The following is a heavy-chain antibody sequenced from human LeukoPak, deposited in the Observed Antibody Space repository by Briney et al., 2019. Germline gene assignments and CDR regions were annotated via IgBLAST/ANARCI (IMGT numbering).Heavy chain of an antibody. Sequence: GGSLRLSCAASGFTFSTYSMHWVRQAPGKGLEYVSAISSNGGGTYYANSVKGRFTISRDNSKNTLYLQMNSLRAEDTAVYYCAELGITMIGGVWGKGTTVTISS. J-gene: IGHJ6*04. CDR2: ISSNGGGT. D-gene: IGHD3-10*02. CDR3: AELGITMIGGV. V-gene: IGHV3-64*01. CDR1: GFTFSTYS.